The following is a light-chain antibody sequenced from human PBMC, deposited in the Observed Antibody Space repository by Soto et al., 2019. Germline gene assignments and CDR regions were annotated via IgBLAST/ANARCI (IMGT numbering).Light chain of an antibody. V-gene: IGKV1-5*01. CDR1: QGISRW. J-gene: IGKJ1*01. Sequence: IQMTQSPSTLSASVGDRVTITCRASQGISRWLAWYQQKPGKAPQALIYDASSLKSGVPSRFSGSGSGTEFTLTISSLQPEDFATYYCQQSYSTPWTFGQGTKVDIK. CDR2: DAS. CDR3: QQSYSTPWT.